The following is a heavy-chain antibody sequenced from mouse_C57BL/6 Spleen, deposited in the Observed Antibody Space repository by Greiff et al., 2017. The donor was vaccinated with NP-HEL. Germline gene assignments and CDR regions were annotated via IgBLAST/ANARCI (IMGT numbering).Heavy chain of an antibody. CDR1: GYTFTSYW. D-gene: IGHD1-1*01. V-gene: IGHV1-64*01. CDR2: IHPNSGST. J-gene: IGHJ2*01. Sequence: QVHVKQPGAELVKPGASVKLSCKASGYTFTSYWMHWVKQRPGQGLEWIGMIHPNSGSTNYNEKFKSKATLTVDKSSSTAYMQLSSLTSEDSAVYYCAPVVAYYFDYWGQGTTLTVSS. CDR3: APVVAYYFDY.